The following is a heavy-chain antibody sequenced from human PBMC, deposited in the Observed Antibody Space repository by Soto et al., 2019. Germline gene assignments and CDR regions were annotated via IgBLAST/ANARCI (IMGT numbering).Heavy chain of an antibody. J-gene: IGHJ6*02. CDR1: GYSFITYG. CDR3: ARDRPTSSIRARDYYYAMDV. V-gene: IGHV1-18*01. Sequence: QVQLVQSGAEVKKPGASVKVSCKASGYSFITYGISWVRQAPGQGLEWMGWISTYNGNTNYAPKLQGRITMTTDTSTTTGYMELRSLRSDDTAVYYCARDRPTSSIRARDYYYAMDVWGQGTTVTVSS. D-gene: IGHD6-6*01. CDR2: ISTYNGNT.